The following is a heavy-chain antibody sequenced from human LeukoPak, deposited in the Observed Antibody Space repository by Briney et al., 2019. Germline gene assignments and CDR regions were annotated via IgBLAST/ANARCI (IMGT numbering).Heavy chain of an antibody. J-gene: IGHJ6*02. CDR1: GFTFSSYG. CDR2: ISYDGSNK. V-gene: IGHV3-30*03. CDR3: ARARLPSENYYYYGMDV. Sequence: PGGSLRLSCAASGFTFSSYGMHWIRQAPGKGLEWVAIISYDGSNKYYADSVKGRFTISRDNSKNTLYLQMNSLRAEETAVYYCARARLPSENYYYYGMDVWDQGTTVTAYS. D-gene: IGHD4-11*01.